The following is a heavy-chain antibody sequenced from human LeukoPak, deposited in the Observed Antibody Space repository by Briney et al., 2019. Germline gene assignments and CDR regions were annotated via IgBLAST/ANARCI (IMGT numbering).Heavy chain of an antibody. CDR2: IYHSGST. V-gene: IGHV4-30-2*01. D-gene: IGHD5-24*01. CDR1: GGSISSGGYY. CDR3: ARVHDGDGYNEDAFDI. Sequence: PSETLSLTCTVSGGSISSGGYYWSWIRQPPGKGLEWIGYIYHSGSTYYNPSLKSRVTISVDRSKNQFSLKLSSVTAADTAVYYCARVHDGDGYNEDAFDIWGQGTMVTVSS. J-gene: IGHJ3*02.